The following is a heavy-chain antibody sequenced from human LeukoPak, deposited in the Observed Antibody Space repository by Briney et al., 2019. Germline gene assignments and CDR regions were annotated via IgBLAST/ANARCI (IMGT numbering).Heavy chain of an antibody. Sequence: GGSLRLSCAASGFTFSNALMSWVRQAPGKGLEWVGRIKSKTDGWSTDYAAPVKGIFTISRDDSKNTLYLQMNSMKTEDTAVYYCNTDWAVDCTNGVCYFDYWGQGTLVTVSS. J-gene: IGHJ4*02. D-gene: IGHD2-8*01. CDR3: NTDWAVDCTNGVCYFDY. V-gene: IGHV3-15*01. CDR2: IKSKTDGWST. CDR1: GFTFSNAL.